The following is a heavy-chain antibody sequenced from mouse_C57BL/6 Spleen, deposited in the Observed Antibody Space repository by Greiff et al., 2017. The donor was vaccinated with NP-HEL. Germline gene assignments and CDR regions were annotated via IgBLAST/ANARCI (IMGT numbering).Heavy chain of an antibody. J-gene: IGHJ1*03. Sequence: VQLQQPGAELVKPGASVKLSCKASGYTFTSYWMHWVKQRPGRGLEWIGRIDPNSGGTKYNEKFKSQATLTVDKPSSPAYMQLSSLTSEDSAVYYCARNPLYYGNWYFDVWGTGTTVTVSS. CDR2: IDPNSGGT. CDR1: GYTFTSYW. V-gene: IGHV1-72*01. D-gene: IGHD2-1*01. CDR3: ARNPLYYGNWYFDV.